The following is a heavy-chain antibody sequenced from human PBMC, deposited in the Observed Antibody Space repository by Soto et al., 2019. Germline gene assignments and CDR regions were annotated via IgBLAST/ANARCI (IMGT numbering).Heavy chain of an antibody. Sequence: SETLSLTCAVYGGSFSGYYWSWIRQPPGKGLEWIGEINHSGSTNYNPSLKSRVTISVDTSKNQFSLKLSSVTAADTVVYYCARCRYSSSWLNWFDPWGQGTLVTVSS. CDR2: INHSGST. CDR3: ARCRYSSSWLNWFDP. V-gene: IGHV4-34*01. J-gene: IGHJ5*02. CDR1: GGSFSGYY. D-gene: IGHD6-13*01.